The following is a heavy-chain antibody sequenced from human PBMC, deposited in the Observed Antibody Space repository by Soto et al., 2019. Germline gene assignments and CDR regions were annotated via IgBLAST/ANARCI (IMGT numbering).Heavy chain of an antibody. Sequence: GGSLRLSCAASGFTFSSYSMNWVRQAPGKGLEWVSSISSSSSYIYYADSVKGRFTISRDNAKNSLYLQMNSLRAEDTAVYYCARVSYRTEYYFDYWGQGTLVTVSS. CDR3: ARVSYRTEYYFDY. CDR2: ISSSSSYI. V-gene: IGHV3-21*01. D-gene: IGHD5-18*01. J-gene: IGHJ4*02. CDR1: GFTFSSYS.